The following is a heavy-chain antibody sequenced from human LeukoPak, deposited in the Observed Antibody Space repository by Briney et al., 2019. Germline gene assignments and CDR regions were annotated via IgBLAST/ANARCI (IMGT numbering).Heavy chain of an antibody. Sequence: SETLSLTCTVSGGSISSHYWSWIRQPPGKGLEWIGYIYYSGSTNYNPSLKSRVTISVDTSKNQFSLKLSSVTAADTAVYYCARGGDQLLFYYYMDVWGKGTTVTVSS. J-gene: IGHJ6*03. D-gene: IGHD2-2*01. CDR1: GGSISSHY. CDR3: ARGGDQLLFYYYMDV. CDR2: IYYSGST. V-gene: IGHV4-59*11.